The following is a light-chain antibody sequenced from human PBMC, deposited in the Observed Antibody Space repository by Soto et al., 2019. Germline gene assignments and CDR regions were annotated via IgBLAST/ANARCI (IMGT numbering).Light chain of an antibody. CDR1: QTVSSF. Sequence: VLTQSPATLSLSPGERATLSCRAIQTVSSFLAWYQQKPGQAPRLLIHDSSDRATGIPAMFSGSGSGTDFTLTISSLEPEDVAVYYCQQRSNWPLTFGGGTRVEI. V-gene: IGKV3-11*01. J-gene: IGKJ4*01. CDR2: DSS. CDR3: QQRSNWPLT.